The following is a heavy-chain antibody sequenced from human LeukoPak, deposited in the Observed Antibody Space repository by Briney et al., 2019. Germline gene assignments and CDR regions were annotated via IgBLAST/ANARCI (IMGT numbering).Heavy chain of an antibody. J-gene: IGHJ6*02. Sequence: ASVKVSCKASGYTFTSYYMHWVRQAPGQGLEWMGIINPSGGSTSYAQKFQGRVTMTRDTSTSTVYMELSSLRSEDTAVYYCARVPRIAAAGFPYYYGMDVWGQGTTVTVSS. CDR1: GYTFTSYY. D-gene: IGHD6-13*01. CDR3: ARVPRIAAAGFPYYYGMDV. CDR2: INPSGGST. V-gene: IGHV1-46*01.